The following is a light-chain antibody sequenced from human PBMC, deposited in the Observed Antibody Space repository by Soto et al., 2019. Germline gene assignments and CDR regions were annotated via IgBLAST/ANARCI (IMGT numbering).Light chain of an antibody. CDR3: QQYDDLPYT. V-gene: IGKV1-33*01. J-gene: IGKJ2*01. CDR1: QDIGNY. CDR2: DAS. Sequence: DSQMTQSPPSLSTSVGDSINITCQASQDIGNYVIWYQQKPVKAPKLMINDASNLETGVPSRFSGSGSGTDFTSTISSLQPVDIATYSYQQYDDLPYTFGQGTKLEIK.